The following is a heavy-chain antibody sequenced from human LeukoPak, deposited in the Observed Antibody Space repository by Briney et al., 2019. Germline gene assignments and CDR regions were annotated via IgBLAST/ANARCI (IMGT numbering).Heavy chain of an antibody. J-gene: IGHJ4*02. CDR3: ARADSCGYIGVFDY. Sequence: PGGSLRLPCAASGFTFSDYYMSWIRQAPGKGLEWVSYISSSGSTIYYADSVKGRFTISRDNAKNSLYLQMNSLRAEDTAVYYCARADSCGYIGVFDYWGQGTLVTVSS. CDR1: GFTFSDYY. V-gene: IGHV3-11*04. D-gene: IGHD5-18*01. CDR2: ISSSGSTI.